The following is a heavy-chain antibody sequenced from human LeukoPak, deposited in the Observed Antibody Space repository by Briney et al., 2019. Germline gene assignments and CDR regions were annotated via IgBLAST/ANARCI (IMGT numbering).Heavy chain of an antibody. V-gene: IGHV4-61*02. CDR3: AREVEYSSSSPWFDP. D-gene: IGHD6-6*01. CDR2: IYTSGST. Sequence: SETLSLTCTVSGGSISSSSYYWSWIRQPAGKGLEWIGRIYTSGSTNYNPSLKSRVTISVDTSKNQFSLKLSSVTAADTAVYYCAREVEYSSSSPWFDPWGQGTLVTVSS. CDR1: GGSISSSSYY. J-gene: IGHJ5*02.